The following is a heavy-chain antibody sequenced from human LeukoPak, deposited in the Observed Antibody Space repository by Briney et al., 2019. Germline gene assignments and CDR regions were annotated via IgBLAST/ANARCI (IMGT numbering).Heavy chain of an antibody. V-gene: IGHV1-2*02. J-gene: IGHJ4*02. Sequence: PGGSLRLSCAASGFTFISYGMHWVRQAPGQGLEWMGWINPNSGGTNYAQKFQGRVTMTRDTSISTAYMELSRLRSDDTAVYYCARAPYYDRTSIDYWGQGTLVTVSS. CDR3: ARAPYYDRTSIDY. D-gene: IGHD3-22*01. CDR2: INPNSGGT. CDR1: GFTFISYG.